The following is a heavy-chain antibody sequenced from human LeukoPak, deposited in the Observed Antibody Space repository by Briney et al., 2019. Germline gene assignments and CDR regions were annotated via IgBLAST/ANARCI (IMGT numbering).Heavy chain of an antibody. V-gene: IGHV3-21*04. CDR1: GFTFSSYS. D-gene: IGHD4/OR15-4a*01. CDR2: ISSSSSYI. J-gene: IGHJ6*03. Sequence: TAGGSLRLSCAASGFTFSSYSMNWVRQAPGKGLEWVSSISSSSSYIYYADSVKGRFTISRDNAKNSLYLQMNSLRVGDTAVYYCAKHGRLTDHYYYYMDVWGKGTTVTVSS. CDR3: AKHGRLTDHYYYYMDV.